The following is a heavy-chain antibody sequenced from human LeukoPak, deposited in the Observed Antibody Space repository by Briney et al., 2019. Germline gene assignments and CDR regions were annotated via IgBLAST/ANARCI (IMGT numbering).Heavy chain of an antibody. D-gene: IGHD4-17*01. CDR2: IYYNGRT. Sequence: SETLSLTCTVSGDSINNNNYYWGWIRQPPGKGLEWIGNIYYNGRTYYSPSLKSRGTISVDTSNNQFSLKLSSVTAADTAVYYCARLPYDYGSYWGQGTLVTVSS. CDR3: ARLPYDYGSY. CDR1: GDSINNNNYY. V-gene: IGHV4-39*01. J-gene: IGHJ4*02.